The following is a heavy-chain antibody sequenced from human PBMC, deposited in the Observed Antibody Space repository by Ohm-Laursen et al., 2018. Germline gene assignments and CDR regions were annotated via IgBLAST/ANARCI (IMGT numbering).Heavy chain of an antibody. D-gene: IGHD3-3*01. J-gene: IGHJ3*02. CDR1: GGSFSGYY. V-gene: IGHV4-34*01. Sequence: TLSFTCAVYGGSFSGYYWSWIRQPPGKGLEWIGEINHSGSTNYNPSLKSRVTISVDTYNNQFFLKLTFVTAADTAVYYCATSPTYYDFWSGYYTWGQGTMVTVSS. CDR2: INHSGST. CDR3: ATSPTYYDFWSGYYT.